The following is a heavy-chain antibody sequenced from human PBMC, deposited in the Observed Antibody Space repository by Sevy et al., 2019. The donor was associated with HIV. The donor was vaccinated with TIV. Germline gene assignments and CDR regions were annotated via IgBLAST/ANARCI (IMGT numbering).Heavy chain of an antibody. CDR1: GFTFSSYA. Sequence: GGSLRLSCAASGFTFSSYAMHWVRQAPGKGLEWVAVISYDGSNKYYADSVKGRFTISRDNSKNTLYLQMNSLRAEDTAVYYCARERQLWPNYYYYGMDVWGQGTTVTVSS. D-gene: IGHD5-18*01. CDR3: ARERQLWPNYYYYGMDV. CDR2: ISYDGSNK. V-gene: IGHV3-30*04. J-gene: IGHJ6*02.